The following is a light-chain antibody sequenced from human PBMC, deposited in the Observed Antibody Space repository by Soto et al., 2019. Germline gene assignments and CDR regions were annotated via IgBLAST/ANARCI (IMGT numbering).Light chain of an antibody. V-gene: IGLV2-23*02. Sequence: QSALTQPASVSGSPGQSITISCTGTSSDVGSYDLVSWYQQHPGKAPKLMIYEVTKRPSGVSNRFSGSISGNTASLTISGLQEEDEADYYCCSYAGSSTYVFGTGTKVTVL. CDR2: EVT. CDR1: SSDVGSYDL. J-gene: IGLJ1*01. CDR3: CSYAGSSTYV.